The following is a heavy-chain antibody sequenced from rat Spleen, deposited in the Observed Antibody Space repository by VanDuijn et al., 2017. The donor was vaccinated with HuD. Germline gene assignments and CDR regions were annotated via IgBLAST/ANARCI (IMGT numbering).Heavy chain of an antibody. V-gene: IGHV5-31*01. J-gene: IGHJ2*01. CDR1: GFSLIRYN. CDR2: ITNASGGT. Sequence: VQLKESGPGLVQPSQTLSLTCTVSGFSLIRYNVHWVRQPPGKGLEWVASITNASGGTHYPDSVKGRFTISRDIAKSTLYRQMNNLRSEDTATYYCTRGTYFRHWGQGVMVTVSS. CDR3: TRGTYFRH. D-gene: IGHD4-6*01.